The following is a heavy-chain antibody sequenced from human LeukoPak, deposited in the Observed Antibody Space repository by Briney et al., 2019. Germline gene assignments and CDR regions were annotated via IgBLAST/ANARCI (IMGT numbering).Heavy chain of an antibody. CDR1: GFTFSTYA. V-gene: IGHV3-30-3*01. CDR3: ARDQYTYGKMCIVDY. D-gene: IGHD5-18*01. Sequence: GGSLRLSCAASGFTFSTYAMHWVRQAPGKGLEWVAVMSYDGSNKYYADSLKGRFTISRDNSKNTLYLQMNSLRAEDTAVYYCARDQYTYGKMCIVDYWGQGTLVTVSS. J-gene: IGHJ4*02. CDR2: MSYDGSNK.